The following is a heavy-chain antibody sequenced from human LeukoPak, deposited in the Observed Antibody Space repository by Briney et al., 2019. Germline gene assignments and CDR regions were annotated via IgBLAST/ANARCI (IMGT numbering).Heavy chain of an antibody. CDR1: EFTFSSYW. Sequence: GGSLRLSCAAPEFTFSSYWMCWVRQAPGKGLEWVADIKQDGSEKYYVDSVKGRFTISRQNAKKSVFLQMNSLRAEDTAVYYCARDYGADYGGFPDYWGQGTLVTVSS. CDR2: IKQDGSEK. D-gene: IGHD4-23*01. J-gene: IGHJ4*02. CDR3: ARDYGADYGGFPDY. V-gene: IGHV3-7*01.